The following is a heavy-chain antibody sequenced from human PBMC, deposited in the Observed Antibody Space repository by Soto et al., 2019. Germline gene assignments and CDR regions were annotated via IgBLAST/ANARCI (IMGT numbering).Heavy chain of an antibody. J-gene: IGHJ4*02. CDR1: GFTFSDYF. V-gene: IGHV3-11*01. CDR2: ISSSGIAI. CDR3: ATGHVGGNYVFDY. D-gene: IGHD1-26*01. Sequence: GGSLRLSCAASGFTFSDYFLSWIRQAPGKGLEWVSYISSSGIAIYYADSVKGRFTISRDNAKNSLYLQMNSLRAEDTAVYYCATGHVGGNYVFDYWGQGTLVTVSS.